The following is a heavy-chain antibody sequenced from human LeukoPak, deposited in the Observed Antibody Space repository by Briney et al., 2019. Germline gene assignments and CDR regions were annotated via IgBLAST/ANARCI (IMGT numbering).Heavy chain of an antibody. CDR3: ARDLDYYGSGRYFDY. Sequence: ASVKVSCKASGYTFTGYYMHWVRQALGQGLERMGWINPNSGGTNYAQKFQGRVTMTRDTSISTAYMELSRLRSDDTAVYYCARDLDYYGSGRYFDYWGQGTLVTVSS. CDR1: GYTFTGYY. D-gene: IGHD3-10*01. V-gene: IGHV1-2*02. J-gene: IGHJ4*02. CDR2: INPNSGGT.